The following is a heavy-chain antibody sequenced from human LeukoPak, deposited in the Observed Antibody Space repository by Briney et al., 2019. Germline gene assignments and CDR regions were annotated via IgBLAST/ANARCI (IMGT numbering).Heavy chain of an antibody. Sequence: SETLSLTCTVSGDSISSFHWSWIRQPPGKGLEWIGEINHSGSTNYNPSLKSRVTISVDTSKNQFSLKLRSVTAADRAVYYCARGRTGYQLLPTKKDYSYYYVDVWDKGTTVTVSS. J-gene: IGHJ6*03. CDR3: ARGRTGYQLLPTKKDYSYYYVDV. V-gene: IGHV4-34*01. D-gene: IGHD2-2*01. CDR1: GDSISSFH. CDR2: INHSGST.